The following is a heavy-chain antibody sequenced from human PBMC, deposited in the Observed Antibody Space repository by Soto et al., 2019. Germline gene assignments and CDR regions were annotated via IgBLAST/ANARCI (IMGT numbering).Heavy chain of an antibody. CDR3: ARDYDDSSGYSAPFDY. D-gene: IGHD3-22*01. CDR2: ISSSSSTI. J-gene: IGHJ4*02. CDR1: GFTFSSYS. V-gene: IGHV3-48*01. Sequence: GGSLRLSCAASGFTFSSYSMNWVRQAPGKGLEWDSYISSSSSTIYYADSVKGRFTISRDNAKNSLYLQMNSLRAEDTAVYYCARDYDDSSGYSAPFDYWGQGTLVTVSS.